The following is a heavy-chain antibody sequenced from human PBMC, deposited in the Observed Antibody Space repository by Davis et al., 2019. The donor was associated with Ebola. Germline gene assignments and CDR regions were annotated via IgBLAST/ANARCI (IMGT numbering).Heavy chain of an antibody. D-gene: IGHD5-12*01. CDR2: IVVGSGNT. J-gene: IGHJ4*02. CDR3: ARSGFWGVKWLRAYYFDY. CDR1: GFTFTSSA. Sequence: SVKVSCKASGFTFTSSAVQWVRQARGQRLEWIGWIVVGSGNTNYAQKFQERVTITRDMSTSTAYMELSSLRSEDTAVYYCARSGFWGVKWLRAYYFDYWGQGTLVTVSS. V-gene: IGHV1-58*01.